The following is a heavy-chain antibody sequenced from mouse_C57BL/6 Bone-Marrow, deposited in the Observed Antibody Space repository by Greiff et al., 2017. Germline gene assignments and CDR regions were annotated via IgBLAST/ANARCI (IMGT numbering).Heavy chain of an antibody. CDR2: ITPNNGGT. CDR1: GYTFTDYN. D-gene: IGHD2-2*01. Sequence: VQLQQSGPELVKPGASVKIPCKASGYTFTDYNMDWVKQSHGKSLEWIGDITPNNGGTIYNQKFKGKATLTVDKSSSTAYMELRSLTSEDTAVCYCARLVVWYFDVWGTGTTVTVSS. J-gene: IGHJ1*03. CDR3: ARLVVWYFDV. V-gene: IGHV1-18*01.